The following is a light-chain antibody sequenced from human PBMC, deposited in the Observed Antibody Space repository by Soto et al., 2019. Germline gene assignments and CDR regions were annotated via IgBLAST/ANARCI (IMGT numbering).Light chain of an antibody. J-gene: IGLJ3*02. CDR1: NIGSKS. Sequence: SYELTQPPSVSVAPGKTARITCGGNNIGSKSVHWYQQKPGQAPVVVIYFDSDRPSGIPERFSGFNSENTATLTISRVEAGDEADYYCQVWDNSSDHPGVFGGGTKVTVL. CDR2: FDS. CDR3: QVWDNSSDHPGV. V-gene: IGLV3-21*04.